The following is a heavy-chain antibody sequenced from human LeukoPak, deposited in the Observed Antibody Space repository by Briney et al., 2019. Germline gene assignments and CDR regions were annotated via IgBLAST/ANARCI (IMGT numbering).Heavy chain of an antibody. D-gene: IGHD2-2*01. CDR2: ISGSGGST. J-gene: IGHJ4*02. CDR1: GFTFSNYA. CDR3: AIFSLGEYQLLNDY. Sequence: PGGSLRLSCAASGFTFSNYAMSWVRQAPGKGLEWVSGISGSGGSTYYADSVKGRFTISRDNPKNTLYLQMNSLRAEDTAVYYCAIFSLGEYQLLNDYWGQGTLVTVSS. V-gene: IGHV3-23*01.